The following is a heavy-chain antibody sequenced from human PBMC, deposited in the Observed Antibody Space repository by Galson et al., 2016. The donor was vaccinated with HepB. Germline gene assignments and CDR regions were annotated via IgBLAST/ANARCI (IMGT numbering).Heavy chain of an antibody. V-gene: IGHV4-4*02. D-gene: IGHD2-2*01. J-gene: IGHJ5*02. CDR3: ARAAVVPGARMVFDP. CDR1: GASISDSNW. CDR2: IYHTGTS. Sequence: SETLSLTCDVSGASISDSNWWTWVRQVPGKGLEWIGKIYHTGTSNNNPFLNSRFTLSIYNSRNQFSLNLTSATAADTAVSYCARAAVVPGARMVFDPWGQGTLLTVSS.